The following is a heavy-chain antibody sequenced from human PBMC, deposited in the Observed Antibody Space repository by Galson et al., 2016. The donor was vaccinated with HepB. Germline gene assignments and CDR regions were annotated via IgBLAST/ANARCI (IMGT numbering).Heavy chain of an antibody. CDR1: GYTFIDYA. V-gene: IGHV1-18*01. D-gene: IGHD1-1*01. J-gene: IGHJ4*02. Sequence: SVKVSCKASGYTFIDYAMNWVRQAPGQGLEWLGWISTNSGSTNYAQKVQDRITMTTDTSTRTVYMELRSLTSDDTAVYYCARDANWNLDYWGQGTLVTVSS. CDR2: ISTNSGST. CDR3: ARDANWNLDY.